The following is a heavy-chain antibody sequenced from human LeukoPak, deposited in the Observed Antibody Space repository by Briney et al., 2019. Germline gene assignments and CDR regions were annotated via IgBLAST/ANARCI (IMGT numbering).Heavy chain of an antibody. D-gene: IGHD1-1*01. CDR3: ARQRRLGVAGTKHFDY. CDR1: GYRFTSYW. J-gene: IGHJ4*02. Sequence: GESLKISWKGSGYRFTSYWIGWVRPMPGKGLEWMGIIYPGDSDTRYSPSFQGQVTISADKSISTAYLQWSSLKASDTAMYYCARQRRLGVAGTKHFDYWGQGTLVTVSS. V-gene: IGHV5-51*01. CDR2: IYPGDSDT.